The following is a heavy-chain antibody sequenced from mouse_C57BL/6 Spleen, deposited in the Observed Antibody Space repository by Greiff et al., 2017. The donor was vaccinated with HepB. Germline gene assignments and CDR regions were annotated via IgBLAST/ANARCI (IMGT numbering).Heavy chain of an antibody. CDR2: INPSNGVT. Sequence: QVQLKQPGTELVKPGASVKLSCKASGYTFTSYWMHWVKQRPGQGLEWIGNINPSNGVTNYNEKFKSKATLTVDKSSSKAYMQLRSLTSEDSAVYYCARRDSSGPCFFDYWGQGTTLTVSS. CDR1: GYTFTSYW. V-gene: IGHV1-53*01. CDR3: ARRDSSGPCFFDY. D-gene: IGHD3-2*02. J-gene: IGHJ2*01.